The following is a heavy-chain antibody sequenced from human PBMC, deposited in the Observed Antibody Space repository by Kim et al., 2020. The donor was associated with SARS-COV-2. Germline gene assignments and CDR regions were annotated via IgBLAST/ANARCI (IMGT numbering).Heavy chain of an antibody. Sequence: GGSLRLSCTASGFTFSGYSMNWVRQAPGKGLEWVSYISSSGSSIYYADSVKGRFTISRDNSKNSLYLQMNSLRAEDTAVYYCARHQSRGEVWYYSYCMEVGG. J-gene: IGHJ6*01. V-gene: IGHV3-21*01. CDR2: ISSSGSSI. D-gene: IGHD2-21*01. CDR3: ARHQSRGEVWYYSYCMEV. CDR1: GFTFSGYS.